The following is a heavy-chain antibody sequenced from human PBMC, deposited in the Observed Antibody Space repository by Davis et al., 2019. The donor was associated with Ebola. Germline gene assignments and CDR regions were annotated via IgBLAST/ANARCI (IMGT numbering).Heavy chain of an antibody. J-gene: IGHJ6*02. V-gene: IGHV2-5*02. CDR1: GFSLSTRGVG. CDR3: ARPRGIVGADYYYGMDV. Sequence: SGPTLVKPTQTLTLTCTFSGFSLSTRGVGVGWIRQPPNKALEWLALIYWDDDKRYSPSLKSRLTITKDTFKNQVVLTMTNMDPVDTATYYCARPRGIVGADYYYGMDVWGQGTTVTVSS. CDR2: IYWDDDK. D-gene: IGHD1-26*01.